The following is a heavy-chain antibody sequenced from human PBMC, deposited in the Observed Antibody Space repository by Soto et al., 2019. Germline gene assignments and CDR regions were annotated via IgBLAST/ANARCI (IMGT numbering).Heavy chain of an antibody. D-gene: IGHD6-19*01. J-gene: IGHJ5*02. V-gene: IGHV1-18*01. CDR1: CYTITSYG. CDR2: ISAYNGNT. Sequence: ASVKVACKTSCYTITSYGSSWVRKDTRQGLEWMGWISAYNGNTNYAQKLQGRVTMTTDTSTSTAYMELRSLRSDDTAVYYCARVGYSSGWYYDWFDPWGQGTLVTVS. CDR3: ARVGYSSGWYYDWFDP.